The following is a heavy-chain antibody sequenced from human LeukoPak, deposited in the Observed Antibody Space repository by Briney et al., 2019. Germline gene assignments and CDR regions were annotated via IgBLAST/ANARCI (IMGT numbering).Heavy chain of an antibody. Sequence: SETLSLTCAVSGYSISSGYYWGWIRPPPGKGLEWIGEINHSGSTNYNPSLKSRVTISVDTSKNQFSLKLSSVTAADTAVYYCATGGCSSTSCYRRYYYYMDVWGKGTTVTVSS. CDR3: ATGGCSSTSCYRRYYYYMDV. CDR2: INHSGST. J-gene: IGHJ6*03. V-gene: IGHV4-38-2*01. D-gene: IGHD2-2*01. CDR1: GYSISSGYY.